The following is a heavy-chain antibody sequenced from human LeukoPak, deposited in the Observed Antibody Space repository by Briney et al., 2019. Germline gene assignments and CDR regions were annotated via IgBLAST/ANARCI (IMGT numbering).Heavy chain of an antibody. CDR2: INSDGSST. D-gene: IGHD1-1*01. V-gene: IGHV3-74*01. CDR3: ARASVPVDNNYYYYYMDV. J-gene: IGHJ6*03. CDR1: GFTFSSHW. Sequence: PGGSLRLSCAASGFTFSSHWMHWVRQAPGKGLVWVSRINSDGSSTSYADSVKGRFTMSRDNAKNTLYLQMNSLRAEDTAVYYCARASVPVDNNYYYYYMDVWGKGTTVTVSS.